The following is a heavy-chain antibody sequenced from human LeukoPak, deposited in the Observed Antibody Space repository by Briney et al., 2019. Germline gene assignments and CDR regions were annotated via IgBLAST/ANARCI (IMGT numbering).Heavy chain of an antibody. CDR2: ISGSGGST. D-gene: IGHD2-2*02. J-gene: IGHJ6*02. V-gene: IGHV3-23*01. Sequence: GGSLRLSCAASGFTFSSYAMSWVRQAPGKGLEWVSAISGSGGSTYYADSVKGRFTISRDNSKNTLYLQMNSLRAEDTAVYYCATCSTSCYTYYYYGMDVWGQGTTVTVSS. CDR1: GFTFSSYA. CDR3: ATCSTSCYTYYYYGMDV.